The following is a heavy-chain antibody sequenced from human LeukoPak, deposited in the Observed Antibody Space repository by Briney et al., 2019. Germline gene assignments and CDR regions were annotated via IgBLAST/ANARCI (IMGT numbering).Heavy chain of an antibody. CDR3: ASLSIVVVPAAMDWFDP. CDR2: ISSSSSHI. CDR1: GFTFSSYS. D-gene: IGHD2-2*01. J-gene: IGHJ5*02. Sequence: GGSLRLSCAASGFTFSSYSMNWVRQAPGKGLEWVSSISSSSSHIYYADSVKGRFTISRDNAKNSLYLQMNSLRAEDTAVYYCASLSIVVVPAAMDWFDPWGQGTLVTVSS. V-gene: IGHV3-21*01.